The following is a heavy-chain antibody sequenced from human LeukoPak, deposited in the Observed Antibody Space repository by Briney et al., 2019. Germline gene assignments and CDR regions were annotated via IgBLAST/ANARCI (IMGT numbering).Heavy chain of an antibody. CDR2: ISYDGSNK. D-gene: IGHD1-26*01. CDR3: AKDKYSGSYGPLDY. CDR1: GFTFSKYG. Sequence: GRSLRLSCAASGFTFSKYGMHWVRQAPGKGLEWVAVISYDGSNKYYADSVKGRFTISRDNSKNTLYLQMNSLRAEDTAVYYCAKDKYSGSYGPLDYWGQGTLVTVSS. J-gene: IGHJ4*02. V-gene: IGHV3-30*18.